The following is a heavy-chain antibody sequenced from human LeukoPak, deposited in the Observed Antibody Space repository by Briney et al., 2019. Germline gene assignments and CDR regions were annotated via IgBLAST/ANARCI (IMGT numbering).Heavy chain of an antibody. D-gene: IGHD6-6*01. CDR2: ISGSGGST. J-gene: IGHJ5*02. CDR1: GFTFSSYA. CDR3: ARSPGGSSSVDNWFDP. V-gene: IGHV3-23*01. Sequence: PGGSLRLSCAASGFTFSSYAMSWGRQAPGKGLEWVSAISGSGGSTYYADSVKGRFTISRDNSKNTLYLQMNSLRAEDTAVYYCARSPGGSSSVDNWFDPWGQGTLVTVSS.